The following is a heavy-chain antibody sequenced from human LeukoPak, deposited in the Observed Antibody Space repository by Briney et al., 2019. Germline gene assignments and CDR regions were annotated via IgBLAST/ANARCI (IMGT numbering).Heavy chain of an antibody. D-gene: IGHD1-26*01. CDR3: AKARERRSLFLWELPGFDY. V-gene: IGHV3-23*01. CDR2: ISGSGGST. Sequence: PGGSLRLSCAASGFTFSSYAMSWVRQAPGKGLEWVSAISGSGGSTYYADSVKGRFTISRDNSKNTLYLQMNSLRAEDTAVYYCAKARERRSLFLWELPGFDYWGQGTLVTVSS. CDR1: GFTFSSYA. J-gene: IGHJ4*02.